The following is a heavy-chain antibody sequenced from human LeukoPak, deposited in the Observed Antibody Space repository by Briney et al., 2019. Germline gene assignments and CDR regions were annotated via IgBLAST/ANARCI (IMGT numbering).Heavy chain of an antibody. CDR1: GGSISSYY. Sequence: SETLSLTCTVSGGSISSYYWSWLRQPPGKGLEWIGYIYYSGSTNYNPSLKSRVTISIDTSKNQFSLKLTSVTAADTAVYYCARFSSGSYYYYYMDVWGKGTTVTVSS. J-gene: IGHJ6*03. V-gene: IGHV4-59*01. CDR3: ARFSSGSYYYYYMDV. CDR2: IYYSGST. D-gene: IGHD6-19*01.